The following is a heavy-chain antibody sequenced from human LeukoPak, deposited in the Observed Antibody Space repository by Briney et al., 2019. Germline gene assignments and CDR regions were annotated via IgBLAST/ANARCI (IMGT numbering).Heavy chain of an antibody. CDR3: ARHRIVATIDAFDI. Sequence: GESLKISRKGSGYSFSNYWIGWVRQTPGKGLEWMGVIYPGDSDTKYSPSFQGQVTISADKSISTAYLQWSSLKPSDTAMYYCARHRIVATIDAFDIWGQGTMVTVSS. J-gene: IGHJ3*02. D-gene: IGHD5-12*01. CDR1: GYSFSNYW. CDR2: IYPGDSDT. V-gene: IGHV5-51*01.